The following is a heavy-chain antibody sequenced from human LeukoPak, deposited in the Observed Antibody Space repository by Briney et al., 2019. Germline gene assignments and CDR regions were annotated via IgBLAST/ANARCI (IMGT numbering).Heavy chain of an antibody. V-gene: IGHV3-30*04. CDR3: AIAREVVRTEYFDY. CDR1: GFTFSSYA. CDR2: ISYDGSNK. J-gene: IGHJ4*02. Sequence: PGGSLRLSCAASGFTFSSYAMHWVRQAPGKGLEWVAVISYDGSNKYYADSVKGRFTISRDNSKNTLYLQMNSLRAEDTAVYYCAIAREVVRTEYFDYWGQGTLVTVSS. D-gene: IGHD3-10*01.